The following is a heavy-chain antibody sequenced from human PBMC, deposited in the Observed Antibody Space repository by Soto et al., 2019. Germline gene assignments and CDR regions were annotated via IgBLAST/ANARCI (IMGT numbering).Heavy chain of an antibody. J-gene: IGHJ5*02. CDR1: GGSISSGGYS. D-gene: IGHD2-15*01. CDR2: IYHSGST. V-gene: IGHV4-30-2*01. CDR3: ARKGTPMGRRVGFDP. Sequence: PSETLSLTCAVSGGSISSGGYSWSWIRQPPGKGLEWIGYIYHSGSTYYNLSLKSRVTISVDRSKNQFSLKLSSVTAADTAVYYCARKGTPMGRRVGFDPWGQGTLVTVSS.